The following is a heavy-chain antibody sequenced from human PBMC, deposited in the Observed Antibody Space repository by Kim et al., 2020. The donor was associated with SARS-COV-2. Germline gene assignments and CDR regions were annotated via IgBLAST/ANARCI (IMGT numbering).Heavy chain of an antibody. D-gene: IGHD2-21*01. Sequence: GGSLRLSCTTSGFTFTGYAMSWVRQAPGKGLEWVSSIDGSDGTTYYVDSEKGRFTISRDNSKNTLYLQMNSLRADDTAVYYCMKGGWGWVWDHWGQGTRVTVSS. CDR1: GFTFTGYA. CDR3: MKGGWGWVWDH. J-gene: IGHJ4*02. CDR2: IDGSDGTT. V-gene: IGHV3-23*01.